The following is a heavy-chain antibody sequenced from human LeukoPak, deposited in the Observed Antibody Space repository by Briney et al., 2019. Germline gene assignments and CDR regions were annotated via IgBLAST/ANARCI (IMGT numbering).Heavy chain of an antibody. CDR3: ARDIPAVGATPDVLQH. CDR1: GYTFTGYY. V-gene: IGHV1-2*02. J-gene: IGHJ1*01. Sequence: ASVKVSCKASGYTFTGYYMHWVRQAPGQGLEWMGWINPNSGGTNYAQKFQGRVTMTRDTSISTAYMELSRLRSDDTAVYYCARDIPAVGATPDVLQHWGQGTLVTVSS. CDR2: INPNSGGT. D-gene: IGHD1-26*01.